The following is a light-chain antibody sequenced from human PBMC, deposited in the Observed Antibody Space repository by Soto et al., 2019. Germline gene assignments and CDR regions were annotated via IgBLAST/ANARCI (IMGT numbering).Light chain of an antibody. CDR1: SSDVGGYNY. J-gene: IGLJ1*01. Sequence: QSALAQPASVSGSPGQSITISCTETSSDVGGYNYVSWYQQHPGKAPKLMIYEVSNRPSGVSNRFSGSKSGNTASLTISGLQAEDEADYYCSSYTSSSTRVFGTGTKSPS. V-gene: IGLV2-14*01. CDR3: SSYTSSSTRV. CDR2: EVS.